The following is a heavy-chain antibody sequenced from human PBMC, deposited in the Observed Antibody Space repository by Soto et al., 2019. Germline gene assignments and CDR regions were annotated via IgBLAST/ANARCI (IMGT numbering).Heavy chain of an antibody. J-gene: IGHJ6*02. Sequence: SVKVSCKASGGTFSSYAISWVRQAPGQGLEWMGGVIPIFGTANYAQKFQGRVTITADKSTSTAYMELSSLRSEDTAVYYCARHSSSWYYYGMDVWGQGTTVTVSS. D-gene: IGHD6-13*01. V-gene: IGHV1-69*06. CDR2: VIPIFGTA. CDR1: GGTFSSYA. CDR3: ARHSSSWYYYGMDV.